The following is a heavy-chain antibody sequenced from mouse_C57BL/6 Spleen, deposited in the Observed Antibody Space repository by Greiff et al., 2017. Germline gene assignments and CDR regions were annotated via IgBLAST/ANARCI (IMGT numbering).Heavy chain of an antibody. CDR3: GRRSFDVYWYFDV. V-gene: IGHV5-6*01. CDR1: GFTFSSYG. Sequence: EVQLVESGGDLVKPGGSLKLSCAASGFTFSSYGMSWVRQTPDKRLEWVATISSGGSYTYYPDSVKGRFAISRDNAKNTLYLQKSSMKSEDKAVYYCGRRSFDVYWYFDVWGTGTTVTVSS. J-gene: IGHJ1*03. D-gene: IGHD1-1*01. CDR2: ISSGGSYT.